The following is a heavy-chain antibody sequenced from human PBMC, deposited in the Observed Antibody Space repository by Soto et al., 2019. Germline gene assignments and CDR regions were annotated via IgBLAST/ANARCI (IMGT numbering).Heavy chain of an antibody. CDR3: TSGHDYDSSGGYYFEY. Sequence: PGGSLRLSCATSGFSISSSYMNWVRQTPGKGLEWVSVIYSAGNTYYADSARGRITISRDSSKNTLYLQMTRLRAEDTALYFCTSGHDYDSSGGYYFEYWGQGTLVTVSS. D-gene: IGHD3-22*01. V-gene: IGHV3-53*01. CDR2: IYSAGNT. J-gene: IGHJ4*02. CDR1: GFSISSSY.